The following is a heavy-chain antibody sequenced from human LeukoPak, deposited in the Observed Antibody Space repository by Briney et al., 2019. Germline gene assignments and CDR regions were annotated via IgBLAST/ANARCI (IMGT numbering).Heavy chain of an antibody. J-gene: IGHJ4*02. CDR1: GFTFDDFA. CDR2: IRYDGSNK. Sequence: GGSLRLSCAASGFTFDDFAMNWVRQAPGKGLEWVAFIRYDGSNKYYADSVRGRFTISRDNSKNTLYLQMTSLRAEDTAVYYCAKDESLIPMLMNRRGTRRPLDYWGQGTLVTVSS. CDR3: AKDESLIPMLMNRRGTRRPLDY. V-gene: IGHV3-30*02. D-gene: IGHD3-16*01.